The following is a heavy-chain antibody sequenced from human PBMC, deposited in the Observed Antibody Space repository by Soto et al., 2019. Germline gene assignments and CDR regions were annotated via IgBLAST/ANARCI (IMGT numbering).Heavy chain of an antibody. J-gene: IGHJ4*02. CDR2: INSDGSSI. CDR3: ARLPVDTITSLDY. CDR1: GFTFSRYW. Sequence: EVPLVESGGDLVQPGGFLRLSCATSGFTFSRYWMHWVRQVPGKGLVWVSRINSDGSSISYSDSVKGRFTISRDNAKHTLYLQMNSLRVEDTAVYYCARLPVDTITSLDYWGQGTLVTVSS. V-gene: IGHV3-74*01. D-gene: IGHD3-3*01.